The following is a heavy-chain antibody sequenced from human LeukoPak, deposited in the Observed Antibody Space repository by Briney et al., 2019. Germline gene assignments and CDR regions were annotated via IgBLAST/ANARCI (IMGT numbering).Heavy chain of an antibody. CDR1: GGSISSSNW. Sequence: SSETLSLTCAVSGGSISSSNWWSWVRPPPGKGLEWIGEIYHSGSTNYNPSLKSRVTISVDKSKNQFSLKLSSVTAADTAVYYCARVCSSTSCPGADAFDIWGQGTMVTVSS. CDR2: IYHSGST. J-gene: IGHJ3*02. CDR3: ARVCSSTSCPGADAFDI. D-gene: IGHD2-2*01. V-gene: IGHV4-4*02.